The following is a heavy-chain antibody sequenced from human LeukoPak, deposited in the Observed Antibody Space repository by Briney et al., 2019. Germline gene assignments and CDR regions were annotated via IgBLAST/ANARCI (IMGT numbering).Heavy chain of an antibody. Sequence: SQTLSLTCTVSGGSISSGGYYWSWIRQHPGKGLEWVGYIYYSGSTYYNPSLKSRVTISEDTSKNQFSLKLSSVTAADTAVYYCAGGGYSGYDFGLDYWGQGTLVTVSS. CDR2: IYYSGST. V-gene: IGHV4-31*03. D-gene: IGHD5-12*01. CDR1: GGSISSGGYY. CDR3: AGGGYSGYDFGLDY. J-gene: IGHJ4*02.